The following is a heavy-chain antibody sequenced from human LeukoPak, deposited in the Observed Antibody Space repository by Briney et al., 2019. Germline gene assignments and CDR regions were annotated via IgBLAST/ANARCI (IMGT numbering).Heavy chain of an antibody. J-gene: IGHJ2*01. CDR3: ATVGLPRYSDYGDHGWYFDL. CDR2: INPSGGST. Sequence: GASVKVSCKASGYTFTSYYMHWVRQAPGQGLEWMGIINPSGGSTSYAQKFQGRVTMTEDTSTDTAYMELSSLRSEDTAVYYCATVGLPRYSDYGDHGWYFDLWGRGTLVTVSS. V-gene: IGHV1-46*01. CDR1: GYTFTSYY. D-gene: IGHD4-17*01.